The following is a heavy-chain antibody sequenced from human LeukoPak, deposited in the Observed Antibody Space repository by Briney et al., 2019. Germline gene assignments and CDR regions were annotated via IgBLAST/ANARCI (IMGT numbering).Heavy chain of an antibody. V-gene: IGHV4-61*01. D-gene: IGHD6-19*01. CDR2: IYYSGST. CDR3: ARGPGIAVAVDY. J-gene: IGHJ4*02. CDR1: GGSVSSGSYY. Sequence: SETLSLTCTVSGGSVSSGSYYWSWIRQPPGKGLEWIGYIYYSGSTNYNPSLKSRVTISVDTSKNQFSLKLSSVTAADTAVYYCARGPGIAVAVDYWGQGTLVTVSS.